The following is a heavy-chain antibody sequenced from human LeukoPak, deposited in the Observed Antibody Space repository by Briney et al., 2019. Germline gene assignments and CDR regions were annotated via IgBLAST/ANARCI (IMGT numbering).Heavy chain of an antibody. Sequence: SETLSLTCTVSGDSFRSYYWSWIRQPPGKGLEWIGYIYYSGSTNYNPSLKSRVTTSVDTSKNQFSLKLNSVTAADTAVYYCARGRNLEWFDYWGQGTLVTVSS. V-gene: IGHV4-59*01. J-gene: IGHJ5*01. CDR3: ARGRNLEWFDY. CDR2: IYYSGST. CDR1: GDSFRSYY. D-gene: IGHD3-3*01.